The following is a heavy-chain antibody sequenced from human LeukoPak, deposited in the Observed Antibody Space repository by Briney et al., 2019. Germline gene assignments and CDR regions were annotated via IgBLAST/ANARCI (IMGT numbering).Heavy chain of an antibody. CDR1: GFTFSSYE. D-gene: IGHD6-19*01. V-gene: IGHV3-48*03. CDR2: ISSSGSTI. Sequence: GGSLRLSCAASGFTFSSYEMNWVRQAPGKGLEWVSYISSSGSTIYYADSVKGRFTISRDNAKNSLYLQMNSLRAEDTAVYYCARPESTAGIDIWGQGTMVTVSS. J-gene: IGHJ3*02. CDR3: ARPESTAGIDI.